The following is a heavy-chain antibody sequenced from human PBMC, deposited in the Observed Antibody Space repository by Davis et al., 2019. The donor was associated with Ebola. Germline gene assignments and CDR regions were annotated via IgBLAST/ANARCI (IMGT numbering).Heavy chain of an antibody. Sequence: SETLSLTCAVSGGSISSSNWWSWVRQPPGKGLEWIGEIYHSGSNNYNPSLKSRVTISVDKSKNQFSLKLSSVTAADTAVYYCARLLYSSSWYSLRYYYYGMDVWGQGTTVTVSS. CDR3: ARLLYSSSWYSLRYYYYGMDV. CDR1: GGSISSSNW. J-gene: IGHJ6*02. V-gene: IGHV4-4*02. CDR2: IYHSGSN. D-gene: IGHD6-13*01.